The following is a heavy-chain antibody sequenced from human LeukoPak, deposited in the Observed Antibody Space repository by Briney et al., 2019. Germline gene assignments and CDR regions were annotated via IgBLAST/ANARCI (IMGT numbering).Heavy chain of an antibody. Sequence: GGSLRLSCAASGFTFSNAWMSWVRQAPGKGLEWVGRIKSKTDGGTTDYAAPVKGRFTISRDDSKNTLYLQMNSLKTEDTAVYYCTAEQYFDWLLFDYWGQGTLVTVSS. CDR2: IKSKTDGGTT. CDR3: TAEQYFDWLLFDY. J-gene: IGHJ4*02. CDR1: GFTFSNAW. V-gene: IGHV3-15*01. D-gene: IGHD3-9*01.